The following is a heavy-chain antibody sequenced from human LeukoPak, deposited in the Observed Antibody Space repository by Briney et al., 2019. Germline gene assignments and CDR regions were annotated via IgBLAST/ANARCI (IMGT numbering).Heavy chain of an antibody. CDR2: INHSGST. D-gene: IGHD6-13*01. Sequence: KPSETLSLTCAVYGGSFSGYYWSWIRQPPGKGLEWIGEINHSGSTNYNLSLKSRVTISVDTSKNQFSLKLSSVTAADTAVYYCARTQGGTRYSSSPPCDYWGQGTLVTVSS. CDR1: GGSFSGYY. J-gene: IGHJ4*02. CDR3: ARTQGGTRYSSSPPCDY. V-gene: IGHV4-34*01.